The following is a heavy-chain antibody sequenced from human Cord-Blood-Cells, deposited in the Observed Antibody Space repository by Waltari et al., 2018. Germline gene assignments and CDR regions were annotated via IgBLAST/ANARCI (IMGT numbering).Heavy chain of an antibody. Sequence: QVQLQQWGAGLLKPSETLSLTCAVYGGSFSGYYWSWIRQPPGKGLEWIGEINHSGSTNSHPSLKSRVTISVDTSKNQFSLKLSSVTAADTAVYYCARGERGTAMAFDYWGQGTLVTVSS. CDR1: GGSFSGYY. J-gene: IGHJ4*02. V-gene: IGHV4-34*01. CDR2: INHSGST. D-gene: IGHD5-18*01. CDR3: ARGERGTAMAFDY.